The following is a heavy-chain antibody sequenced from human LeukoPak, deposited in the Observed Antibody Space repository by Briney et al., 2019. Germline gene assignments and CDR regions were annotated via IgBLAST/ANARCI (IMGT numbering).Heavy chain of an antibody. J-gene: IGHJ4*02. CDR3: VRVAPPLAMITIVDY. D-gene: IGHD3-16*01. CDR2: LYTGGST. Sequence: TGGSLRLSCVASGFTLSSYWMSWVRQAPGKGLEWVSVLYTGGSTHYADSVKGRFTISRDISKNTVYLQMNSLRAEDTAVYYCVRVAPPLAMITIVDYWGQGTLVSVSS. V-gene: IGHV3-53*01. CDR1: GFTLSSYW.